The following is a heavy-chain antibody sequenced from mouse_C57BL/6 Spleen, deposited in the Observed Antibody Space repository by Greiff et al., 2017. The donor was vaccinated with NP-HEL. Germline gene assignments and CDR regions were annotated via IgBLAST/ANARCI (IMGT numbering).Heavy chain of an antibody. CDR1: GYTFTDHT. CDR2: IYPRDGST. CDR3: ARKRAYYSNYDAMDY. D-gene: IGHD2-5*01. J-gene: IGHJ4*01. V-gene: IGHV1-78*01. Sequence: VQVVESDAELVKPGASVKISCKVSGYTFTDHTIHWMKQRPEQGLEWIGYIYPRDGSTKYNEKFKGKATLTADKSSSTAYMQLNSLTSEDSAVYFCARKRAYYSNYDAMDYWGQGTSVTVSS.